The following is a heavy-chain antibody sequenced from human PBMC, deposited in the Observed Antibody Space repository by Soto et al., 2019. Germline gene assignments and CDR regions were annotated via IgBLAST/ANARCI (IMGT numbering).Heavy chain of an antibody. CDR2: IIPIFGTA. CDR1: GGTFSSYA. V-gene: IGHV1-69*13. D-gene: IGHD5-18*01. CDR3: ARGWIQLWLGGYYYYGMDV. J-gene: IGHJ6*02. Sequence: SVKVSCKASGGTFSSYAISWVRQAPGQGLEWMGGIIPIFGTADYAQKFQGRVTITADESTSTAYMELSSLRSEDTAVYYCARGWIQLWLGGYYYYGMDVWGQGNTVTVSS.